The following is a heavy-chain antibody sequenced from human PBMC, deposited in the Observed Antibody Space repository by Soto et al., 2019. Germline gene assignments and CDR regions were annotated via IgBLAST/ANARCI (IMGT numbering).Heavy chain of an antibody. CDR3: ARDAPPTDY. CDR1: GYTFTSYH. J-gene: IGHJ4*02. CDR2: ISAYNIKT. Sequence: QVQLVQSGAEVKKPGASVKVSCKTSGYTFTSYHISWVRQAPGQGLEWMGWISAYNIKTNYAQKFQGRVTMTTDTLTSTAYMELRSLRSDDTAVYYCARDAPPTDYWGQGTLVNVSS. V-gene: IGHV1-18*01.